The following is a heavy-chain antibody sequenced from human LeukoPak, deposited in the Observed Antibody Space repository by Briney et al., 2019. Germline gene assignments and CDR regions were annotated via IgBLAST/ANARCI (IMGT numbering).Heavy chain of an antibody. D-gene: IGHD5-12*01. CDR3: ARGARGVIVATNYYYYGMDV. Sequence: ASVKVSCKASGYTFNSYGISWVRQAPGQGLEWMGWISVYNGDTNYAQKLQGRVTMTTDTSTSTAYMELRSLRSDDTAVYYCARGARGVIVATNYYYYGMDVWGQGTTVTVSS. J-gene: IGHJ6*02. CDR1: GYTFNSYG. CDR2: ISVYNGDT. V-gene: IGHV1-18*01.